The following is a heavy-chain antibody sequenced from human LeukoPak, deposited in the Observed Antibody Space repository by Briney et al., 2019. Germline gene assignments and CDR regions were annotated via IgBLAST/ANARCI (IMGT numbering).Heavy chain of an antibody. V-gene: IGHV4-34*01. CDR2: INHSGST. CDR1: GGSFSGYY. J-gene: IGHJ4*02. Sequence: SETLSLTCAVYGGSFSGYYWSWIRQPPREGLEWMGEINHSGSTNYNPSLKSRVTISVDTSKNQFSLKLSSVTAADTAVYYCARVRRLRHYYYGSGSSIDYWGQGTLVTVSS. CDR3: ARVRRLRHYYYGSGSSIDY. D-gene: IGHD3-10*01.